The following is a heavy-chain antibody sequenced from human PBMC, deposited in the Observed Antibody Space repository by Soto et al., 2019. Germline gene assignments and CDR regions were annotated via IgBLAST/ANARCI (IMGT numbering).Heavy chain of an antibody. CDR3: ATRITVFGLLIPPFDP. D-gene: IGHD3-3*01. CDR1: GGSVNGYY. J-gene: IGHJ5*02. CDR2: INHTGST. V-gene: IGHV4-34*01. Sequence: SETLSLTCAVYGGSVNGYYWNWIRQPPGKGLEWIGEINHTGSTHYNPSLKSRVTMSVDTSKNQFSLRLSSVTAADTAIYYCATRITVFGLLIPPFDPWGQGTQVTVSS.